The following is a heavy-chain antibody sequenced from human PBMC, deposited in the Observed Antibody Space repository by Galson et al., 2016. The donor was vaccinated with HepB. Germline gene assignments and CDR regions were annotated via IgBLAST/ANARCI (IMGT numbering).Heavy chain of an antibody. V-gene: IGHV5-51*01. Sequence: QSGAEVTKHGESLNISCQVSAFTLNNYWIAWVRQMPGKGLEWMGIIYPRDSDTRYSPSFQGQVTISADKSSSTVFLHWSSSKPSDTAMYYCARRRAHGVAINGQYEYYYAMDVWGQGTTVTVSS. CDR3: ARRRAHGVAINGQYEYYYAMDV. CDR2: IYPRDSDT. CDR1: AFTLNNYW. D-gene: IGHD1-14*01. J-gene: IGHJ6*02.